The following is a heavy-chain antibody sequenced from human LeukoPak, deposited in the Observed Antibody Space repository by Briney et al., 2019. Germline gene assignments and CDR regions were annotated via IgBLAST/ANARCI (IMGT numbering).Heavy chain of an antibody. D-gene: IGHD3-22*01. J-gene: IGHJ4*02. CDR2: IIPIFGTA. CDR1: GGTFSSYA. Sequence: GASVKVSCKASGGTFSSYAISWVRQAPGQGLEWMGGIIPIFGTANYAQKFQGRVTITTDESTSTAYMELSSLRSEDTAVYYCASLGRYYYDSSGYYHKYFDYWGQGTLVTVPS. V-gene: IGHV1-69*05. CDR3: ASLGRYYYDSSGYYHKYFDY.